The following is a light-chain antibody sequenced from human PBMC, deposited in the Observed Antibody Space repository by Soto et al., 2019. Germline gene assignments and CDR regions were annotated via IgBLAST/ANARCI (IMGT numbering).Light chain of an antibody. CDR1: QSVSSSY. V-gene: IGKV3D-20*02. Sequence: EIVLTQSPGIMSLSPGERATLSGRASQSVSSSYLAWYQQKPGQAPRLLIYGASSRATGIPDRFSGSGSGTEFTLTISSLEPEDFAVYYCQQRSNWITFGQGTRLEIK. CDR2: GAS. J-gene: IGKJ5*01. CDR3: QQRSNWIT.